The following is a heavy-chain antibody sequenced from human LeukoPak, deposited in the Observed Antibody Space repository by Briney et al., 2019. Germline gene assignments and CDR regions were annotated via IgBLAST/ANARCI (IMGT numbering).Heavy chain of an antibody. D-gene: IGHD7-27*01. J-gene: IGHJ6*01. CDR1: GGSISSYY. Sequence: SETLSLTYTVSGGSISSYYWSWIRQPAGKGLEWIGRIYTSGSTNYNPSLKSRVTMSVDTSKNQFSLKLSSVTAADTAVYYCARDPDFLTGYGMDVWVKGPRSPSPQ. V-gene: IGHV4-4*07. CDR3: ARDPDFLTGYGMDV. CDR2: IYTSGST.